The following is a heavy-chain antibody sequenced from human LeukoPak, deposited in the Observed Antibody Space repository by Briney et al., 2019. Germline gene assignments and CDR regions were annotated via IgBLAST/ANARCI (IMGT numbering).Heavy chain of an antibody. CDR2: VRGSGGCL. Sequence: GGPLRLPCAPSGFPSSGYVLRWARQATGKGLEWVSAVRGSGGCLSYAESVKGRFTISRDNSQNMQYLQMNSLRAEDTAVYYCARGSSGSYYNSRFEYWGQGTLVTVSS. CDR3: ARGSSGSYYNSRFEY. J-gene: IGHJ4*02. D-gene: IGHD3-10*01. CDR1: GFPSSGYV. V-gene: IGHV3-23*01.